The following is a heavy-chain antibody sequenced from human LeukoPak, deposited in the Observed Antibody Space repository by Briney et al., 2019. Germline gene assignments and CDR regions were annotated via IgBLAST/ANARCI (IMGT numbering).Heavy chain of an antibody. V-gene: IGHV4-61*02. Sequence: PSQTLSLTCTVSGGSISSGSYYWSWIRQPAGKGLEWIGRIYTSGSTNYNPSLKSRVTISVDTSKNQFSLKLSSVTAADTAVYYCARLESGSYADPWGQGTLVTVSS. CDR3: ARLESGSYADP. J-gene: IGHJ5*02. D-gene: IGHD1-26*01. CDR2: IYTSGST. CDR1: GGSISSGSYY.